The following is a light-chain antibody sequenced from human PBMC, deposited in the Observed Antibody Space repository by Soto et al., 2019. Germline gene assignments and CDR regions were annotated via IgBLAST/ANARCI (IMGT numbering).Light chain of an antibody. CDR1: SSNIGSNT. V-gene: IGLV1-44*01. CDR3: AAWDDSLNGI. J-gene: IGLJ2*01. CDR2: SNN. Sequence: QPVLTQPPSASGTPGRRVTISCSGSSSNIGSNTVNWYQQLPGTAPKLLIYSNNQRPSGVPDRFSGSKSGTSASLAISGLQSEDEADYYCAAWDDSLNGIFGGGTKLTVL.